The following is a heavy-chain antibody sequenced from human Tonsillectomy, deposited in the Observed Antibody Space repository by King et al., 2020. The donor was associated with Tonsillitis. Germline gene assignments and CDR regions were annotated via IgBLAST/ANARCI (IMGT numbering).Heavy chain of an antibody. CDR1: GFTFSSYA. CDR2: ISYDGSNK. J-gene: IGHJ6*02. CDR3: ARDRGRYGMDV. Sequence: VQLVESGGGVVQPGRSLRLSCAASGFTFSSYAMHWVRQAPGKGLEWVAVISYDGSNKYYADSVKGRFTISRDNSKNTLYLQMNSLRAEDTAVYYCARDRGRYGMDVWGQGTTVTFSS. V-gene: IGHV3-30*04. D-gene: IGHD3-10*01.